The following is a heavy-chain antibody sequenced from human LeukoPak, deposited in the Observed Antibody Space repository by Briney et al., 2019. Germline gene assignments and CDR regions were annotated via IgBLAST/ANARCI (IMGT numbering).Heavy chain of an antibody. V-gene: IGHV1-18*01. Sequence: GASVKASCTASDYTFSSSVISWVRRAPGHGREWLGWISAYNGNTNYAQKLQGRVTMTTDTSTSTAYMELRSLRSDDTAVYYCAREVRDFWSGWAHYYYMDVWGKGTTVTVSS. J-gene: IGHJ6*03. D-gene: IGHD3-3*01. CDR3: AREVRDFWSGWAHYYYMDV. CDR1: DYTFSSSV. CDR2: ISAYNGNT.